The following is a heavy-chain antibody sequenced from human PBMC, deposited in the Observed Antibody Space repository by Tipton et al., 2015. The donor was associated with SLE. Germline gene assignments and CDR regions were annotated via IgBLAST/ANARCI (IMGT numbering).Heavy chain of an antibody. CDR3: AKNMGEGTGAFDY. V-gene: IGHV3-23*01. CDR2: FSGDGGVT. J-gene: IGHJ4*02. D-gene: IGHD3-10*01. CDR1: GFTFSMYA. Sequence: SLRLSCAASGFTFSMYAMTWVRQAPGKGLEWVSIFSGDGGVTYYADSVKGPFSISRDNSKKTVFLQMSLLGVDDTAVYFCAKNMGEGTGAFDYWGQGSLVTVSS.